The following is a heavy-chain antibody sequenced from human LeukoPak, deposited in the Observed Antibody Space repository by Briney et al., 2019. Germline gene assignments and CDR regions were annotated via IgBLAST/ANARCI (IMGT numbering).Heavy chain of an antibody. V-gene: IGHV1-2*02. Sequence: ASVKVSCKASGYTFTGYYMHWVRQAPGQGLEWMGWINPNSGGTNYAQKFQGRVTMTRDTSISTAYMELSRLRSDDTAVYYCVRDLGRHDYGGMPHYWGQGTLVTVSS. D-gene: IGHD4-23*01. CDR2: INPNSGGT. CDR1: GYTFTGYY. CDR3: VRDLGRHDYGGMPHY. J-gene: IGHJ4*02.